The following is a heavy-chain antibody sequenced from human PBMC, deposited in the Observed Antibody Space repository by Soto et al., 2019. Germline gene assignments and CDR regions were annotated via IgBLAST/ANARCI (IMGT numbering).Heavy chain of an antibody. V-gene: IGHV1-2*02. CDR2: INPNSGGT. J-gene: IGHJ5*02. CDR3: ARDSVPPSDIVATIIHWFDP. CDR1: GYTFTGYY. D-gene: IGHD5-12*01. Sequence: ASVKVSCKASGYTFTGYYMHWVRQAPGQGLEWMGWINPNSGGTNYAQKFQGRVTMTRDTSISTAYMELSRLRSDDTAVYYCARDSVPPSDIVATIIHWFDPWGQGTLVTVYS.